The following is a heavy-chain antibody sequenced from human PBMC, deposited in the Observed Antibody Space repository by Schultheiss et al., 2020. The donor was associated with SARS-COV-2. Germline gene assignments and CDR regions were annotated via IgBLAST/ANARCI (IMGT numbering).Heavy chain of an antibody. CDR3: TTHSTYCTNGVCYYYFDY. V-gene: IGHV3-15*01. Sequence: GGSLRLSCAASGFTFSNAWMSWVRQAPGKGLEWVGRIKSKTDGGTTDYAAPVKGRFTISRDDSKNTLYLQMNSLKTEDTDVYYCTTHSTYCTNGVCYYYFDYWGQGTLVTVSS. CDR2: IKSKTDGGTT. D-gene: IGHD2-8*01. J-gene: IGHJ4*02. CDR1: GFTFSNAW.